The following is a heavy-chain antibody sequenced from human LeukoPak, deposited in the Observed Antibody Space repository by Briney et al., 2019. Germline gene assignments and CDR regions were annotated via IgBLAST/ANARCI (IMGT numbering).Heavy chain of an antibody. D-gene: IGHD2-15*01. V-gene: IGHV3-48*03. CDR3: ARLYCSGGSCYFDY. CDR2: ISSSGSTI. Sequence: PGGSLRLSCAASGFTFSSYEMNWVRQAPGKGLEWVSYISSSGSTIYYADSVKGRFTISRDNAKNSLYLQMNSLRAEDTAVYYCARLYCSGGSCYFDYWGQGTLVTVSS. CDR1: GFTFSSYE. J-gene: IGHJ4*02.